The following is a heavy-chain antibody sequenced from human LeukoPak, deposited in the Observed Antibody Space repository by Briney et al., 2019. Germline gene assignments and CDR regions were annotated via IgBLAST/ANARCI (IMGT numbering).Heavy chain of an antibody. V-gene: IGHV1-69*13. CDR2: IIPIFGTA. J-gene: IGHJ3*02. CDR3: SRAEFDYDSSGYYYPMGAFDI. CDR1: GCTFSSYG. D-gene: IGHD3-22*01. Sequence: GASVKVSCKASGCTFSSYGITWVRQAPGQGLEWMGGIIPIFGTANYAQKFQGRVTITADESTSTVYMELSSLRSEDTAVYYCSRAEFDYDSSGYYYPMGAFDIWGQGTMVTVSS.